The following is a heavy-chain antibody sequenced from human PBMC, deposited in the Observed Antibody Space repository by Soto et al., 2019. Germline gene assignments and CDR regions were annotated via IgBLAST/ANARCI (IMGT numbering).Heavy chain of an antibody. Sequence: QVQLVESGGGVVQPGRSLRLSCAASGFTFSSYGMHWVRQAPGKGLEWVAVIWYDGSNKYYADSVKGRFTISRDNSKNTLYLQMHSLRAEDTAVYYCAREADSSGFIVRAFDIWGQGTMVTVSS. J-gene: IGHJ3*02. CDR2: IWYDGSNK. CDR1: GFTFSSYG. V-gene: IGHV3-33*01. D-gene: IGHD3-22*01. CDR3: AREADSSGFIVRAFDI.